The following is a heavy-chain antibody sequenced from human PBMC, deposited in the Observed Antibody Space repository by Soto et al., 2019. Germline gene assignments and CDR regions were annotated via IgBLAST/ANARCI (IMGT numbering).Heavy chain of an antibody. CDR3: SRAGCDGGNCYTLVGLRYGMDV. D-gene: IGHD2-15*01. CDR1: GFTFSNYA. Sequence: QVQLVESGGGVVQPGRSLRLSCAASGFTFSNYAMYWVRQAPGKGLEWVAVISYDGNNKYYADSVKGRFTISRDNSKNTRYLPMNSLRAEDTAVYYCSRAGCDGGNCYTLVGLRYGMDVWGQGTTVTVSS. J-gene: IGHJ6*02. V-gene: IGHV3-30-3*01. CDR2: ISYDGNNK.